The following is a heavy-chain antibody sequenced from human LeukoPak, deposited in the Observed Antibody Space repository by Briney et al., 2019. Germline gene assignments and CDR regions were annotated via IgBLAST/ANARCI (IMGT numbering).Heavy chain of an antibody. Sequence: GASVKVSCKASGYTFTGYYMHWVRQAPGQGLEWMGRISAYNGNTNYAQKLQGRVTMTTDTSTSTAYMELRSLRSDDTAVYYCARVDCSSTSCRASPFDYWGQGTLVTVSS. CDR1: GYTFTGYY. D-gene: IGHD2-2*01. CDR2: ISAYNGNT. V-gene: IGHV1-18*04. J-gene: IGHJ4*02. CDR3: ARVDCSSTSCRASPFDY.